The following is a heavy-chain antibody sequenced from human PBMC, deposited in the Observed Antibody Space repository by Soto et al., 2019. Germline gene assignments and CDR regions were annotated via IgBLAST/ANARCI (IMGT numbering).Heavy chain of an antibody. CDR3: AAAVARGWFDP. D-gene: IGHD6-19*01. Sequence: QVQLQQWGAGLLKPSETLSLTCAIYGGSFSGYYWSWIRQPPGKGLEWIGEINHSGSTNYNPSLQGRGARSVDTSKNQFSLKLSSVTAADMAVYYCAAAVARGWFDPWGQGTLVTVSS. J-gene: IGHJ5*02. CDR1: GGSFSGYY. V-gene: IGHV4-34*02. CDR2: INHSGST.